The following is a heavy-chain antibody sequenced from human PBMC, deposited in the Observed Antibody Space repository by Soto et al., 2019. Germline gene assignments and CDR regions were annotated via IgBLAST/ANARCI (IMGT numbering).Heavy chain of an antibody. CDR3: ARHYINWSSYYYYYIDV. CDR1: GYSFTSYW. D-gene: IGHD1-1*01. V-gene: IGHV5-51*01. J-gene: IGHJ6*02. Sequence: GESLKISCKGSGYSFTSYWIGWVCQMPGKGLEWMGIIYPGDSDTRYSPSFQGQVTISADNSISTAYLQWSSLKASDTAIYYCARHYINWSSYYYYYIDVWGQGTTVTVSS. CDR2: IYPGDSDT.